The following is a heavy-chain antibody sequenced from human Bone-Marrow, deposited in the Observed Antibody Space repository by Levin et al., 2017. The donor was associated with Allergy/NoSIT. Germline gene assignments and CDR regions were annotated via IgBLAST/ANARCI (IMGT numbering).Heavy chain of an antibody. CDR2: INRDGSST. D-gene: IGHD4-17*01. J-gene: IGHJ2*01. V-gene: IGHV3-74*01. CDR3: ARDRVTTNWYFDL. CDR1: GFNFSSYW. Sequence: GASVKVSCSASGFNFSSYWMHWVRQAPGKGLVWVSRINRDGSSTSYADSVKGRFTISRDNAKNTLYLHMNSLRAEDTSVYYCARDRVTTNWYFDLWSRGTLVTVSS.